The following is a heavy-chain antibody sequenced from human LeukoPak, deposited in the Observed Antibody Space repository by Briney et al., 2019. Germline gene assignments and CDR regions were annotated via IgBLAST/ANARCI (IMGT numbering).Heavy chain of an antibody. D-gene: IGHD2-2*01. CDR1: GFTFSSFA. Sequence: GGSLRFSCAASGFTFSSFAMNWVRQAPGKGLEWVSATSGSGGTTYHADSVKGRFTISRDNSKNTLYLQMNSLRAEDTAVYYCAKGGACSSTGCYVLGGMDVWGQGTTVTVSS. CDR2: TSGSGGTT. V-gene: IGHV3-23*01. CDR3: AKGGACSSTGCYVLGGMDV. J-gene: IGHJ6*02.